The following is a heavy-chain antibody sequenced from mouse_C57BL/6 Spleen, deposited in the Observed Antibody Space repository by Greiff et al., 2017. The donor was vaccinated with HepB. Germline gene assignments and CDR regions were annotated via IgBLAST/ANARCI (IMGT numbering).Heavy chain of an antibody. CDR2: ISDGGSYT. Sequence: LVESGGGLVKPGGSLKLSCAASGFTFSSYAMSWVRQTPEKRLEWVATISDGGSYTYYPDNVKGRFTISRDNAKNNLYLQMSHLKSEDTAMYYCAREGLYAMDYWGQGTSVTVSS. J-gene: IGHJ4*01. CDR1: GFTFSSYA. CDR3: AREGLYAMDY. V-gene: IGHV5-4*01.